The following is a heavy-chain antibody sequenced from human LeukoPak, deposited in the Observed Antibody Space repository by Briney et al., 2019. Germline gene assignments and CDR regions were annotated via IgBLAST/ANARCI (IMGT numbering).Heavy chain of an antibody. V-gene: IGHV4-4*07. Sequence: SETLSLTCTVSGGSISSYYWSWIRQPAGKGLEWIGRIYSTGSTNYNPSLKSRVTMSVDTSRNQFSLRLRSVTAADTAVYYCARQIASAGTAGFDLWGQGALVTVSS. CDR1: GGSISSYY. J-gene: IGHJ4*02. D-gene: IGHD6-13*01. CDR2: IYSTGST. CDR3: ARQIASAGTAGFDL.